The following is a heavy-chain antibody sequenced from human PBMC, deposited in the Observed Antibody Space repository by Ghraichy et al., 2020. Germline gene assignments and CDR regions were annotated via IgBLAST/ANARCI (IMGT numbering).Heavy chain of an antibody. CDR1: GDSVSSNSAA. Sequence: SQTLSLTCAISGDSVSSNSAAWNWIRQSPSRGLEWLGRTYYRSKWYNDYAVSVKSRITINPDTSKNQFSLQLNSVTPEDTAVYYCARGGDLLWFRDRNFGWFDPWGQGTLVTVSS. J-gene: IGHJ5*02. CDR3: ARGGDLLWFRDRNFGWFDP. D-gene: IGHD3-10*01. CDR2: TYYRSKWYN. V-gene: IGHV6-1*01.